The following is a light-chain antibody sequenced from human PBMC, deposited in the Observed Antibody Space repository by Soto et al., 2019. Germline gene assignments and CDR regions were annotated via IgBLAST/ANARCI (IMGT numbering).Light chain of an antibody. V-gene: IGLV2-14*01. J-gene: IGLJ1*01. Sequence: TNPASLPGSPGQSITISCTATSSAVGGYNYVSWYQQHPGKAPKLMIYDVGNRPSGVSNRFSGSKSGNTASLTISGLQAEDEADYYCSSYTSRSTQVFGTGTKVTVL. CDR2: DVG. CDR1: SSAVGGYNY. CDR3: SSYTSRSTQV.